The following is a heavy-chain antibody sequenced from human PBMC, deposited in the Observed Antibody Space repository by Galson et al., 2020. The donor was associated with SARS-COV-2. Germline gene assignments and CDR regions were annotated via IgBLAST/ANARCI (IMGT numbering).Heavy chain of an antibody. Sequence: GGSLRLSCAASGFTFDDYAMHWVRQAPGKGLEWVSGISWNSGSIGYADSVKGRFTISRDNAKNSLYLQMNSLRAEDTALYYCAKLGAIAAAGDYYYGMDVWGQGTTVTVSS. CDR3: AKLGAIAAAGDYYYGMDV. J-gene: IGHJ6*02. V-gene: IGHV3-9*01. CDR2: ISWNSGSI. CDR1: GFTFDDYA. D-gene: IGHD6-13*01.